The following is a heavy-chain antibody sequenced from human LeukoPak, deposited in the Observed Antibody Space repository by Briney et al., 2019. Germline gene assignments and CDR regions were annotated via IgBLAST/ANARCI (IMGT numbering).Heavy chain of an antibody. CDR3: ARGPGSGGY. D-gene: IGHD6-19*01. CDR1: GGSISSYY. CDR2: ITSTSSYI. J-gene: IGHJ4*02. Sequence: PSETLSLTCTVSGGSISSYYWSWIRQPPGKGLEWVSSITSTSSYIYYADSVKGRFTISRDNAKNSLYLQMNSLRAEDTAVYYCARGPGSGGYWGQGTLVTVSS. V-gene: IGHV3-21*01.